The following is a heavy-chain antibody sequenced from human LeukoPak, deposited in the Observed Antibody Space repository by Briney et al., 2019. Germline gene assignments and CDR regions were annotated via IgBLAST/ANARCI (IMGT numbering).Heavy chain of an antibody. J-gene: IGHJ4*02. V-gene: IGHV3-21*01. D-gene: IGHD1-26*01. CDR3: ARQGLSIVGALYYFDY. CDR2: ISSCSSYI. CDR1: GFTFSSYS. Sequence: GGSLRLSCAASGFTFSSYSMNWVRQAPGKGLEWVSSISSCSSYIYYADSVKGRFTISRDNAKNSLYLQMNSLRAEDTAVYYCARQGLSIVGALYYFDYWCQGTLVTVSS.